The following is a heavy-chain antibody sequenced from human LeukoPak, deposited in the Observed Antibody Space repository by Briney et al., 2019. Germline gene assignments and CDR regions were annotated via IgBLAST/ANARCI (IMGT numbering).Heavy chain of an antibody. J-gene: IGHJ3*02. V-gene: IGHV4-38-2*01. CDR1: GYSISSGYY. D-gene: IGHD3-22*01. Sequence: PSETLSLTCSVSGYSISSGYYWGWIRQPPGKGLEWIGSIYHSGSTYYNPSLKSRVTISVDTSKNQFSLKLSSVTAADTAVYYCASPYYYDSSGYYLSHDAFDTWGQGTMVTVSS. CDR3: ASPYYYDSSGYYLSHDAFDT. CDR2: IYHSGST.